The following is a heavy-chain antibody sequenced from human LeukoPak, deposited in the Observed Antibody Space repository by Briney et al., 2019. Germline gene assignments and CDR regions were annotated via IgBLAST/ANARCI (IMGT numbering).Heavy chain of an antibody. CDR3: AKAGLYYDGSEHVYYFDS. Sequence: GGSLRLSCAASGFTFSRSAMTWVRQGPGTGLEFVASIIYSGGATYYADSVKGRFTISRDNSKNTLYLQMNSLRAEDTALYYCAKAGLYYDGSEHVYYFDSWGQGTLVTVSS. CDR1: GFTFSRSA. CDR2: IIYSGGAT. J-gene: IGHJ4*02. V-gene: IGHV3-23*01. D-gene: IGHD3-22*01.